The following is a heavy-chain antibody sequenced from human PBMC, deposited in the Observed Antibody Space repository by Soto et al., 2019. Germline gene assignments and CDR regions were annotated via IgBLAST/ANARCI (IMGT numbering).Heavy chain of an antibody. J-gene: IGHJ6*03. CDR3: ARVNYDILTGYFKPGSGYYYMDV. CDR2: IYYSGGT. V-gene: IGHV4-59*01. CDR1: GGSISSYY. D-gene: IGHD3-9*01. Sequence: SETLSRTFTVSGGSISSYYWSWIRQPPGKGLEWIGYIYYSGGTNYNPSLKSRVTISVDTSKNQFSLKLSSVSAADTAVYYCARVNYDILTGYFKPGSGYYYMDVWGKGTTVTVSS.